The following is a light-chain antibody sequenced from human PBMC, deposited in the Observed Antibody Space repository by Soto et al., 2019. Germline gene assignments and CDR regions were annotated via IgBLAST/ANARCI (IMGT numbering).Light chain of an antibody. J-gene: IGLJ2*01. V-gene: IGLV2-14*01. CDR3: SSYTSSTTLV. CDR1: SSDVGGYNY. Sequence: QSVLTQPASVSGSPGQSITISCTGTSSDVGGYNYVFWYQHHPGKAPKLMIYEVSNRPSGVSHRFSGSKSGNTASLTISGLQAEDEADYYCSSYTSSTTLVFGGGTKLTAL. CDR2: EVS.